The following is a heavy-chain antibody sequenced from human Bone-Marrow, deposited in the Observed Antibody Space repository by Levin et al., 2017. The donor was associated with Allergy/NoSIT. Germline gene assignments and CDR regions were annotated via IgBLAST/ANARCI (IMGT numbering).Heavy chain of an antibody. V-gene: IGHV4-61*08. J-gene: IGHJ4*02. D-gene: IGHD6-13*01. CDR3: ARVSAAGGTRLFDY. CDR2: IHSSGST. Sequence: SETLSLTCSVSGGSVTSGDYYWSWIRKPPGKGLEWIGFIHSSGSTNYIPSLKSQVTMSHDTSKNQLSLSLTSVTAADTAIYYCARVSAAGGTRLFDYWGQGTLVTVSS. CDR1: GGSVTSGDYY.